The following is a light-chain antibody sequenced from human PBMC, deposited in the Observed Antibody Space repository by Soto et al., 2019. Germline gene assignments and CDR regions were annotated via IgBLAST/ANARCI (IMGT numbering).Light chain of an antibody. Sequence: QSALTQPASVSGSPGQSITISCTGTSNDVGSYDLVSWYQQHPGKAPKLMIYEGTKRPSGVSNRFSGSKSGSTASLTISGLQAEDEADYHCCSYAGSNTYVVFGGGTKLTVL. CDR3: CSYAGSNTYVV. CDR1: SNDVGSYDL. CDR2: EGT. V-gene: IGLV2-23*01. J-gene: IGLJ2*01.